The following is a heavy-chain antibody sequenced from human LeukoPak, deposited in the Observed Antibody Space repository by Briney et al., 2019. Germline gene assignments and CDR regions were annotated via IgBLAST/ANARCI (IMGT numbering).Heavy chain of an antibody. CDR2: IKQDGSEK. V-gene: IGHV3-7*01. CDR1: RFTFSDYS. CDR3: ARAATVLRYFDWLYS. D-gene: IGHD3-9*01. J-gene: IGHJ5*02. Sequence: GGSLRLSCAASRFTFSDYSMSWVRQAPGKGLEWVANIKQDGSEKYYVDSVKGRFTISRDNAKNSLYLQMNSLRAEDTAVYYCARAATVLRYFDWLYSWGQGTLVTVSS.